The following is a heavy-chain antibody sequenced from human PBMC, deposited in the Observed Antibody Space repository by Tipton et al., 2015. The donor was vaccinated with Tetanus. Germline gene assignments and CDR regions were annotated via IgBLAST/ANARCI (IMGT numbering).Heavy chain of an antibody. J-gene: IGHJ4*01. D-gene: IGHD3-3*01. CDR1: GGSFSGYY. Sequence: TLSLTCAVYGGSFSGYYWSWIRQPPGKGLEWIGEINHSGSTNYNPSLKSRVTISVDTSKNQFSLKLSSVTAADTAVYYCARGVPLPQNTIFGPYFDYWGHGTLVTVSS. CDR3: ARGVPLPQNTIFGPYFDY. V-gene: IGHV4-34*01. CDR2: INHSGST.